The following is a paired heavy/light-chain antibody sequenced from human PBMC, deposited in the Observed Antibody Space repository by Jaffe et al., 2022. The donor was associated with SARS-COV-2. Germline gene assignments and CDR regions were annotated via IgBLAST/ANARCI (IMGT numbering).Heavy chain of an antibody. J-gene: IGHJ4*02. CDR3: AKKRGAPHYFDY. V-gene: IGHV3-23*01. CDR1: GFTFSSYA. Sequence: EVHLLGSGGGLVQPGGSLRLSCAASGFTFSSYAMSWVRQAPGKGLEWVSSIDDSGDITSYGDSVKGRFTISRDNSKNTLYLQMNSLRAEDTAVYYCAKKRGAPHYFDYWGQGTLVTVSS. CDR2: IDDSGDIT.
Light chain of an antibody. Sequence: DIQMTQSPSTLSASVGDRVTITCRASQSISKWLAWYQQKPGKAPKLLIYKASSLENGVPSRCSGSGSGTEFTLTISNLQPDDFATYHCQQYNSNPWTFGLGTKLEI. CDR2: KAS. CDR1: QSISKW. J-gene: IGKJ2*02. V-gene: IGKV1-5*03. CDR3: QQYNSNPWT.